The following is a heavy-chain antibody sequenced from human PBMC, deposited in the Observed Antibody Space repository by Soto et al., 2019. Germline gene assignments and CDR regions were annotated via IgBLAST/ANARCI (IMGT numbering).Heavy chain of an antibody. D-gene: IGHD5-12*01. CDR2: IRGSDGTT. CDR1: GFSFSTFD. CDR3: AKGAWLGF. J-gene: IGHJ4*02. V-gene: IGHV3-23*01. Sequence: GSLRLSCEASGFSFSTFDMSWVRQAPGKGLQCVSFIRGSDGTTYYADSVRGRFTISRDNSRNTLYLQMSSLRADDTALYHCAKGAWLGFWGRGTLVTVSS.